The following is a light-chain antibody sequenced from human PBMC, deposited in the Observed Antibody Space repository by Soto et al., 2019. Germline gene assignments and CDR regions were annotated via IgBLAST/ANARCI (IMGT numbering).Light chain of an antibody. CDR1: QSVSNVY. CDR3: QQSGSSPRT. J-gene: IGKJ2*01. CDR2: DTS. V-gene: IGKV3-20*01. Sequence: EIVLTQSPGTLSLSPGERATLSCRASQSVSNVYLAWYQQKPGKAPRLLIDDTSNSATGIPDWFSGSGSGTDVTVTINRVEPDDIAVYYCQQSGSSPRTFGQGIKLEIK.